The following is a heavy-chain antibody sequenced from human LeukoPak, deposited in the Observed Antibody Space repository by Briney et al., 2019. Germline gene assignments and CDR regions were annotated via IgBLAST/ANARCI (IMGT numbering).Heavy chain of an antibody. Sequence: SETLSLTCTVSGGSISSGDYYWSWIRQPPGKGLEWIGYIYYSGSTYYNPSLKSRVTISVDTSKNQFSLKLSSVTAADTAVYYCARDSDNYYDSSGSSGWGQGTLVTVSS. CDR2: IYYSGST. D-gene: IGHD3-22*01. CDR1: GGSISSGDYY. V-gene: IGHV4-30-4*01. J-gene: IGHJ4*02. CDR3: ARDSDNYYDSSGSSG.